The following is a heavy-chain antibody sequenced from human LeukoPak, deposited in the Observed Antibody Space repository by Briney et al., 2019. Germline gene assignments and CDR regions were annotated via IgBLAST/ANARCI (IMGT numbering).Heavy chain of an antibody. V-gene: IGHV4-39*07. CDR3: ATNYYDSSGLTDY. CDR2: INHSGST. CDR1: GGSITSSSYY. Sequence: SETLSLTCTVSGGSITSSSYYWSWIRQPPGKGLEWIGEINHSGSTNYNPSLKSRVTISVDTSKNQFSLKLSSVTAADTAVYYCATNYYDSSGLTDYWGQGTLVTVSS. J-gene: IGHJ4*02. D-gene: IGHD3-22*01.